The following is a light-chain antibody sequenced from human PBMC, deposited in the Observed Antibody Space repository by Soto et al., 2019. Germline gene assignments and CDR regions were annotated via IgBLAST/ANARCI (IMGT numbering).Light chain of an antibody. CDR1: QSVLYSSTNKNY. Sequence: DIVMTQSPDSLTVSLGERATINCKSSQSVLYSSTNKNYLAWYQQKPGQPPKLLIYWASTRESGVPDRFSGSGSGTDFTLTISSLQAEDVAVYYCQQYHHTPITFGQGTRLEIK. V-gene: IGKV4-1*01. J-gene: IGKJ5*01. CDR2: WAS. CDR3: QQYHHTPIT.